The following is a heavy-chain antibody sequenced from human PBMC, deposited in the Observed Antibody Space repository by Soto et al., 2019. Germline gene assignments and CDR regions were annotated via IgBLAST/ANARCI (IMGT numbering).Heavy chain of an antibody. CDR3: VTVGQPHPNDY. Sequence: GGSLRLSCAASGFTFSSYAMHWVRQAPGKGLEWVAVISYDGSNKYYADSVKGRFTISRDNSKNTLYLQMNSLRAEDTAVYYCVTVGQPHPNDYWGQGTLVTVSS. V-gene: IGHV3-30-3*01. D-gene: IGHD1-26*01. CDR1: GFTFSSYA. CDR2: ISYDGSNK. J-gene: IGHJ4*02.